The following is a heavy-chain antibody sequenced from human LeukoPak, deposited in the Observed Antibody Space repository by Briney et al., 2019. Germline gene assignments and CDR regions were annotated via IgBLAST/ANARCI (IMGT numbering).Heavy chain of an antibody. J-gene: IGHJ3*02. D-gene: IGHD2-2*01. CDR3: AREQGGVVPAATDAFDI. CDR1: GYTFTSYG. CDR2: ISAYNGNT. Sequence: ASVKVSCKASGYTFTSYGISWVRQAPGQGLEWMGWISAYNGNTNYAQKLQGRVTMTTDTSTSTAYMELRSLRSDDTAVYYCAREQGGVVPAATDAFDIWGQGTMVTVSS. V-gene: IGHV1-18*01.